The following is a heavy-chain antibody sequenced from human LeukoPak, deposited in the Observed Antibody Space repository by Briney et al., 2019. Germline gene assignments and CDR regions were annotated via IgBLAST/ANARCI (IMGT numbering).Heavy chain of an antibody. J-gene: IGHJ4*02. D-gene: IGHD5-18*01. Sequence: PGGSLRLSCAASGFTFSSYAMSWVRQAPGKGLEWVSAISGSGGSTYYADSVKGRFTISRDNSKNTLYLQMNSLRAVDTAVYYCAKEKENSYGFTAPFDYWGQGTLVTVSS. CDR3: AKEKENSYGFTAPFDY. CDR2: ISGSGGST. CDR1: GFTFSSYA. V-gene: IGHV3-23*01.